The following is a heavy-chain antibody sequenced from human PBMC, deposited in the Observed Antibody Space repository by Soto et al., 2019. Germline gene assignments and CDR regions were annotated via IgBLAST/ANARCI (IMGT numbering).Heavy chain of an antibody. CDR3: TRSDGLTGTTVPFDY. V-gene: IGHV3-73*01. J-gene: IGHJ4*02. CDR2: IRSKANSYAT. D-gene: IGHD1-7*01. CDR1: GFTFSGSA. Sequence: EVQLVESGGGLVQPGGSLKLSCAASGFTFSGSAMHWVRQASGKGLEWVGRIRSKANSYATAYAASVKGRFTISRDDSKNTAYLQMNSLKPEDTAVYYCTRSDGLTGTTVPFDYWGQGTLVTVSS.